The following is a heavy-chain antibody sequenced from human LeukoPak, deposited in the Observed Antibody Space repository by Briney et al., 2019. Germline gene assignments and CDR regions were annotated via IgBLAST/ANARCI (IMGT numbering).Heavy chain of an antibody. CDR2: IWYDGSNK. D-gene: IGHD6-13*01. CDR1: GFTFSSYA. V-gene: IGHV3-33*08. Sequence: PGGSLRLSCAASGFTFSSYARHWVRQAPGKGLEWVAVIWYDGSNKYYADSVKGRFTISRDNSKNTLYLQMNSLRAEDTAVYYCAREGILYYFDYWGQGTLVTVSS. J-gene: IGHJ4*02. CDR3: AREGILYYFDY.